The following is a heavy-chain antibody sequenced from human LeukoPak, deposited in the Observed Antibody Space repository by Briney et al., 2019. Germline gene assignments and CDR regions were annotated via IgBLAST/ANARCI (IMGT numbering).Heavy chain of an antibody. CDR1: GGSISSYY. CDR3: ARDSTLDDPPQGLRY. V-gene: IGHV4-4*07. J-gene: IGHJ4*02. CDR2: IYTSGST. D-gene: IGHD2-21*01. Sequence: SETLSLTCTVSGGSISSYYWSWIRQPAGKGLEWIGRIYTSGSTNYNPSLKSRVTMSVDTSKNQFSLKLSSVTAADTAVYYCARDSTLDDPPQGLRYWGQRTLVTVSS.